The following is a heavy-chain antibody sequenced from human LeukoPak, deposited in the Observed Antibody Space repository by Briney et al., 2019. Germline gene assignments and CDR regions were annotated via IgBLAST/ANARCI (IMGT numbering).Heavy chain of an antibody. CDR3: AKKYNTGLDP. D-gene: IGHD1-14*01. CDR2: ISGSGAST. Sequence: GGSLRLSCAASGFTFSSYAMSWVRQAPGKGLEWVSDISGSGASTYYADSVKGRFTISRDNSESTLYLQMNSLRAEDTAVYYCAKKYNTGLDPWGQGTLVTVSS. J-gene: IGHJ5*02. CDR1: GFTFSSYA. V-gene: IGHV3-23*01.